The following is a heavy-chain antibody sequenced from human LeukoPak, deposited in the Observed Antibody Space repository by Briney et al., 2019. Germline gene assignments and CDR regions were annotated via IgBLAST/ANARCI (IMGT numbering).Heavy chain of an antibody. J-gene: IGHJ3*02. V-gene: IGHV4-4*07. CDR3: ARKEITMIGGDAFDI. CDR1: GGSISSYY. Sequence: SETLSLTCTVSGGSISSYYWNWIRQPAGKGLEWIGRIYTSGSTNYNPSLKSRVTISVDTSKNQFSLKLSSVTAADTAVYYCARKEITMIGGDAFDIWGQGTMVTVSS. CDR2: IYTSGST. D-gene: IGHD3-22*01.